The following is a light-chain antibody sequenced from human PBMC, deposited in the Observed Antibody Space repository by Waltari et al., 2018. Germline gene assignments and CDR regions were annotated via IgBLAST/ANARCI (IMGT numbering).Light chain of an antibody. V-gene: IGKV1-12*01. Sequence: EIQMTQSPSSVSASVGDRVTITCRASQAISRWLAWYQQKPGNSPNLLIYDASKLQSGFPSRFSGSGSGTDFTLTISSLRPEDSATYYCQQGNSLPPTFGQGTKVEIK. CDR2: DAS. J-gene: IGKJ1*01. CDR1: QAISRW. CDR3: QQGNSLPPT.